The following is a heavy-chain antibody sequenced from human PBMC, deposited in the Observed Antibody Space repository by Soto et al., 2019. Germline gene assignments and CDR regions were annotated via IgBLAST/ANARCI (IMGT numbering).Heavy chain of an antibody. Sequence: QVQLMQAGGEVMKPGSSVKVSCKASGGTISTNVISWVRQAPGQGLEWMGEVMTIFAAPNNAQEFQGRLTITADTATTTVYMELSSLTSGDAAVYFCATAAGYCSGGSCYPDYWGQGTLVIVSS. CDR2: VMTIFAAP. CDR3: ATAAGYCSGGSCYPDY. J-gene: IGHJ4*02. V-gene: IGHV1-69*06. D-gene: IGHD2-15*01. CDR1: GGTISTNV.